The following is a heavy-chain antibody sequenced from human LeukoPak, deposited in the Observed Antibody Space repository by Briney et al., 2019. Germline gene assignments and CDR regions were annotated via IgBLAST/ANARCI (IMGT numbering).Heavy chain of an antibody. CDR1: GFTFSNAW. CDR3: TTDTLYYYDSSGYYSSDAFDI. D-gene: IGHD3-22*01. Sequence: PGRSLRLSCAASGFTFSNAWMSWVRQAPGKGLEWVGRIKSKTDGGTTDYAAPVKGRFTISRDDSKNTLYLQMSSLKTEDTAVYYCTTDTLYYYDSSGYYSSDAFDIWGQGTMVTVSS. V-gene: IGHV3-15*01. CDR2: IKSKTDGGTT. J-gene: IGHJ3*02.